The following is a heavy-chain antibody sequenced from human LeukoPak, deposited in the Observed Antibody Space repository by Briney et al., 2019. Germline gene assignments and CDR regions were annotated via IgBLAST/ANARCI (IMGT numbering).Heavy chain of an antibody. Sequence: SQTLSLTCAISGDSVSSKSAAWNWIRHSPSRGLEWLGRTYYRSKWYNDYAVSVKSRITINPDTSKNQFALQLNSVTPEDTAVYYCARDVAVAGIVDYWGQGTLVTVSS. V-gene: IGHV6-1*01. CDR3: ARDVAVAGIVDY. CDR2: TYYRSKWYN. D-gene: IGHD6-19*01. J-gene: IGHJ4*02. CDR1: GDSVSSKSAA.